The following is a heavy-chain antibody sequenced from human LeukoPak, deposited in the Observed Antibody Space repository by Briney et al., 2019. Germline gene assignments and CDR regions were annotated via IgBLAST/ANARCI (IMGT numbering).Heavy chain of an antibody. Sequence: GGSLRLSCAASGFTFSSYAMSWVRQAPGKGLEWVSGISGSGGSTHYADSVKDRFTISRDNSKNTLYLQMNSLRAEDTAVYYCAKETVVVVAATADAFDIWGKGTIVTFSS. CDR1: GFTFSSYA. CDR3: AKETVVVVAATADAFDI. J-gene: IGHJ3*02. CDR2: ISGSGGST. D-gene: IGHD2-15*01. V-gene: IGHV3-23*01.